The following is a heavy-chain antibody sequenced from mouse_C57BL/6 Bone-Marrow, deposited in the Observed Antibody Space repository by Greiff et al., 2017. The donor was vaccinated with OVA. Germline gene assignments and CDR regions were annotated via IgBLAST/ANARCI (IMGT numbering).Heavy chain of an antibody. D-gene: IGHD2-1*01. Sequence: EVQLVESGGGLVQPKGSLKLSCAASGFSFNTYAMNWVRQAPGKGLEWVARIRSKSNNYATYYADSVKDRFTISRDDSESMLYLQMNNLKTEDTAMYYCVRYGNYVGAMDYWGQGTSVTVSS. J-gene: IGHJ4*01. CDR2: IRSKSNNYAT. V-gene: IGHV10-1*01. CDR1: GFSFNTYA. CDR3: VRYGNYVGAMDY.